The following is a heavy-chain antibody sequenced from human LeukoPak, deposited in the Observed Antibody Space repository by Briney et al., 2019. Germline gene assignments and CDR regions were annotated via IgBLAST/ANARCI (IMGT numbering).Heavy chain of an antibody. J-gene: IGHJ4*02. D-gene: IGHD3-22*01. CDR2: IGAYNGNT. CDR1: GYTFTSYG. Sequence: ASVKVSCKASGYTFTSYGISWVRQAPGQGLEWMGWIGAYNGNTNYAQKLQGRVTMTTDTSTSTAYMELRSLRSDDTAVYYCARDWGRLYYYDSSGYSPFDYWGQGTLVTVSS. CDR3: ARDWGRLYYYDSSGYSPFDY. V-gene: IGHV1-18*01.